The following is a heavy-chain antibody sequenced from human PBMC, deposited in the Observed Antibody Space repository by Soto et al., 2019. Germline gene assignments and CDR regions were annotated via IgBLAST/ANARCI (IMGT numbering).Heavy chain of an antibody. D-gene: IGHD3-3*01. CDR3: ARWWSGSRQGFDP. J-gene: IGHJ5*02. V-gene: IGHV4-34*01. Sequence: SLTCAVYGGSFSGYYWSWIRQPPGKGLEWIGEINHSGSTNYNPSLKSRVTISVDTSKNQFSLKLSSVTAADTAVYYCARWWSGSRQGFDPWGQGTLVTVSS. CDR1: GGSFSGYY. CDR2: INHSGST.